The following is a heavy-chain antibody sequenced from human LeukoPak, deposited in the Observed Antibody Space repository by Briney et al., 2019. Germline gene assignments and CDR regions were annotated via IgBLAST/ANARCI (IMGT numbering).Heavy chain of an antibody. J-gene: IGHJ4*02. D-gene: IGHD3-3*01. CDR1: GYSISSGYY. CDR3: ARDNYDFWSGYYGGKGYFDY. Sequence: SETLSLTCTVSGYSISSGYYWGWIRQPPGKGLEWIGSIYHSGSTYYNPSLKSRVTISADTSKNQFSLKLSSVTAADTAVYYCARDNYDFWSGYYGGKGYFDYWGQGTLVTVSS. CDR2: IYHSGST. V-gene: IGHV4-38-2*02.